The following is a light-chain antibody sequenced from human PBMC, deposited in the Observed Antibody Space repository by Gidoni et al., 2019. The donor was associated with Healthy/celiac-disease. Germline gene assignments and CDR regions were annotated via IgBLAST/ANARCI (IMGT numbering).Light chain of an antibody. CDR1: KLGDKY. CDR2: QDS. V-gene: IGLV3-1*01. J-gene: IGLJ2*01. Sequence: SYELTHPPSVSVSPGQTASIPCSGDKLGDKYACWYQQKPGQSPVLVIYQDSKRPSGIPERFSGSNSGNTATLTISGTQAMDEADYYCQAWDSRHVVFGGGTKLTVL. CDR3: QAWDSRHVV.